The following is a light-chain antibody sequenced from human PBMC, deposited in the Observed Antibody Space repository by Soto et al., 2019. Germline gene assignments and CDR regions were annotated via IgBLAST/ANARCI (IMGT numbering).Light chain of an antibody. CDR1: QGVASNY. V-gene: IGKV3-20*01. J-gene: IGKJ1*01. CDR3: QQYKT. Sequence: LWQPSDNLSLSPGERATLSCRASQGVASNYLAWYQQKLGQSPRLLIYGASSRASGVPDRFSGSGSGTDFTLTISRLEPEDFAVYYCQQYKTFGQGSKVDIK. CDR2: GAS.